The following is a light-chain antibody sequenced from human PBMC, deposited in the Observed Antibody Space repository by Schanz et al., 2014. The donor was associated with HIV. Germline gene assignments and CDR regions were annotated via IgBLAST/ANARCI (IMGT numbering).Light chain of an antibody. CDR3: QQYNYYPYT. Sequence: IQMTQSPSTVSASVGDRVTITCRASQSIGNRLAWFQQRPGKAPKLLIYKASTLDTGVPSTFSGSGSGTEFTLTISSLQSDDFATYYCQQYNYYPYTFGQGTKLEIK. V-gene: IGKV1-5*03. CDR2: KAS. J-gene: IGKJ2*01. CDR1: QSIGNR.